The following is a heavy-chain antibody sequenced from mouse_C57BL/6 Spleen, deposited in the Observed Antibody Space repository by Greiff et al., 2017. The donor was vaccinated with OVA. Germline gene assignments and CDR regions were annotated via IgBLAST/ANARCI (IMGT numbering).Heavy chain of an antibody. CDR1: GFSLTSYG. J-gene: IGHJ1*03. CDR2: IWSGGST. CDR3: ARGGGYFDG. V-gene: IGHV2-2*01. Sequence: VQLQQSGPGLVQPSQSLSITCTVSGFSLTSYGVHWVRQSPGKGLEWLGVIWSGGSTDYNAAFISRLSISKDNATSQVFFKMNSLQADDTAIYYCARGGGYFDGWGTGTTVTVSS.